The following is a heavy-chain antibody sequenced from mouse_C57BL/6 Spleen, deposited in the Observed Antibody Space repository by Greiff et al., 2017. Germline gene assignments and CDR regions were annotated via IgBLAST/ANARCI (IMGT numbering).Heavy chain of an antibody. CDR1: GYTFTSYW. CDR3: AIGGGLAWYFDV. V-gene: IGHV1-74*01. Sequence: QVQLQQPGAELVKPGASVKVSCKASGYTFTSYWMHWVKQRPGQGLEWIGRIHPSDSDTNYNQKFKGKATLTLDKSSITAYMQLSRLTSEDSAVYYCAIGGGLAWYFDVWGTGTTVTVSS. J-gene: IGHJ1*03. CDR2: IHPSDSDT.